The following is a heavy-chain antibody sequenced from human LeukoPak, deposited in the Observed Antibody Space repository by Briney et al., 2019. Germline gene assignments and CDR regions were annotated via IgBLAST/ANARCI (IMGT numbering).Heavy chain of an antibody. D-gene: IGHD6-19*01. J-gene: IGHJ4*02. CDR1: GFAFSTYW. V-gene: IGHV3-74*01. CDR3: ARGTAITAGIDF. CDR2: INPEGAST. Sequence: GGSLRLSCTASGFAFSTYWMFWVRQAPGKGLVWVSQINPEGASTTYGDPAKGRFTASRDDAKNALHLQMNSLRVDDTAVYYCARGTAITAGIDFWGQGTLVTVSS.